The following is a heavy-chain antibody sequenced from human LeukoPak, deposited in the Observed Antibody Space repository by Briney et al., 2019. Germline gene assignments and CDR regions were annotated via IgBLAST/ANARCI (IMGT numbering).Heavy chain of an antibody. CDR2: IYYSGST. V-gene: IGHV4-59*01. Sequence: SETLSLTCTVSGXSISAYYWSWIRQPPGKGLEWIAYIYYSGSTNDNPSLKSRVTISIDTSKNQFSLKLSSVTAADTAVYYCARGRVGGWPLFDYWGQGTLVTVSS. J-gene: IGHJ4*02. CDR3: ARGRVGGWPLFDY. D-gene: IGHD3-16*01. CDR1: GXSISAYY.